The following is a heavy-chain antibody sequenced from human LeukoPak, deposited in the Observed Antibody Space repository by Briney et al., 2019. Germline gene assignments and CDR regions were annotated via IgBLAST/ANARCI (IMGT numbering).Heavy chain of an antibody. Sequence: ASVKVSCKASGYTFTSYAMNWVRQAPGQGLEWMGWINTNTGNPTYAQGFTGRFVFSLDTSVSTAYLQISSLKAEDTAVYYCARVKTPILVGAPIPFDYWGQGTLVTVSS. D-gene: IGHD1-26*01. CDR2: INTNTGNP. CDR3: ARVKTPILVGAPIPFDY. CDR1: GYTFTSYA. V-gene: IGHV7-4-1*02. J-gene: IGHJ4*02.